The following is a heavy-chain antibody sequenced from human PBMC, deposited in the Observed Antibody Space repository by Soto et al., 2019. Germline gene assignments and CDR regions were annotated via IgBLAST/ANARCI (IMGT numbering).Heavy chain of an antibody. Sequence: ASVKVSCKASGYTFRNYGISWVRQAPGQGLEWMGWISPFNGNIKFGQKFQGRVTMTTDTSTSIAYMELTSLTSDDTAVYYCAKEEVSQALDFWGQGTLVTVSS. CDR3: AKEEVSQALDF. CDR1: GYTFRNYG. V-gene: IGHV1-18*01. CDR2: ISPFNGNI. J-gene: IGHJ4*02.